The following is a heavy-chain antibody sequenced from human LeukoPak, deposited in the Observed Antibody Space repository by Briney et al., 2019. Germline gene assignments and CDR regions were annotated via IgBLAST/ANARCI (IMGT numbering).Heavy chain of an antibody. CDR3: VRDIGAVAVTDDY. J-gene: IGHJ4*02. Sequence: GGSLRLSCAASGFTFSSYWMHWVRQAPGKGLVWVSRINSDGGSTTYADSVKGRFTISRDNAKKTLHLQMNSLRVEDTAVYYCVRDIGAVAVTDDYWGQGTLVTVSS. CDR2: INSDGGST. D-gene: IGHD6-19*01. CDR1: GFTFSSYW. V-gene: IGHV3-74*01.